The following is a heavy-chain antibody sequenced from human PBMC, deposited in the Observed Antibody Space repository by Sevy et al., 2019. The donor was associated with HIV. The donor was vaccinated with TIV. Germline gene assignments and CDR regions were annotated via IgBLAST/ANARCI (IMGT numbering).Heavy chain of an antibody. Sequence: ASVKVSCKVSGYTLSELSIHWVRQAPGKGPEWMGGFDPEDGEISYAQKFQGRVTITEDTSKDTAYMDLRSLRFDDTAVYYCAADSRPLYYDYWSGTTAFDIWGQGTMVTVSS. V-gene: IGHV1-24*01. CDR1: GYTLSELS. J-gene: IGHJ3*02. CDR3: AADSRPLYYDYWSGTTAFDI. CDR2: FDPEDGEI. D-gene: IGHD3-3*01.